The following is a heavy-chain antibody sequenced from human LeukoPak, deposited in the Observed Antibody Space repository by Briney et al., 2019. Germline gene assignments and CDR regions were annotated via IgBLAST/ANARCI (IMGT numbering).Heavy chain of an antibody. CDR3: ARGHNFDNNGYYGDAFDI. J-gene: IGHJ3*02. CDR2: LNPDTGAT. V-gene: IGHV1-8*03. Sequence: ASVKVSCKASGYSLTSDDINWVRQAAGQGLEWMGWLNPDTGATGYAQKFQDRLTITATASINTAFMEMRGLTSEDTAVYYCARGHNFDNNGYYGDAFDIWGQGTMVTVSS. CDR1: GYSLTSDD. D-gene: IGHD3-22*01.